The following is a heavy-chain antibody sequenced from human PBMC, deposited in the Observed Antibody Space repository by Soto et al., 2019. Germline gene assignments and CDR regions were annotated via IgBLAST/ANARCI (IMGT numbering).Heavy chain of an antibody. J-gene: IGHJ4*02. CDR2: FDPEDGET. Sequence: GASVKVSCKVSGYTLTELSMHWVRQAPGKGLEWMGGFDPEDGETIYAQKFQGRVTMTEDTSTDTAYMELSSLRSEDTAVYYCGTVKLRFLEWLLNFDYWGQGTLVTVSS. CDR1: GYTLTELS. V-gene: IGHV1-24*01. D-gene: IGHD3-3*01. CDR3: GTVKLRFLEWLLNFDY.